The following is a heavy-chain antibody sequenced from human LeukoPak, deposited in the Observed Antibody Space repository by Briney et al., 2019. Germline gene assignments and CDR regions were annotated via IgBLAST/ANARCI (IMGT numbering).Heavy chain of an antibody. CDR1: GFIFSSYW. J-gene: IGHJ3*02. D-gene: IGHD3-16*01. CDR2: INTDGSST. CDR3: ARGEEYLGQGRPFDI. V-gene: IGHV3-74*01. Sequence: GSLRLSCAASGFIFSSYWMHWVRQAPGKGLVWVSRINTDGSSTIYADAVKGRFTISRDNAKNTLYLQMNSLRAEDTAVYFCARGEEYLGQGRPFDIWGQGTMVTVSS.